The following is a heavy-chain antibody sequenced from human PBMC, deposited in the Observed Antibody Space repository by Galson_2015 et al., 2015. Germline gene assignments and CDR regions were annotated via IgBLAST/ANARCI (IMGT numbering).Heavy chain of an antibody. CDR3: AKDVGYSSSFSFDY. V-gene: IGHV3-9*01. J-gene: IGHJ4*02. D-gene: IGHD6-13*01. CDR2: ISWNSGSI. Sequence: SLRLSCAASGFTFDDYAMNWVRQAPGKGLEWVSGISWNSGSIGYADSVKGRFTISRDNAKNSLYLQMNSLRAEDTALYYCAKDVGYSSSFSFDYWGQGTLVTVSS. CDR1: GFTFDDYA.